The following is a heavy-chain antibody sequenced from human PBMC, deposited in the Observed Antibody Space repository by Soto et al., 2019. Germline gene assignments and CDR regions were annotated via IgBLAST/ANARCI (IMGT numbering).Heavy chain of an antibody. CDR1: GYSFTSYW. CDR3: AGVIQLWAEGAFDI. CDR2: IYPGDSDT. D-gene: IGHD5-18*01. V-gene: IGHV5-51*01. J-gene: IGHJ3*02. Sequence: GESLKISCKGSGYSFTSYWIGGVRQMPGKGLEWMGIIYPGDSDTRYSPSFQGQVTTSADKSISTAYLQWSSLKASDTAMYYCAGVIQLWAEGAFDIWGQGTMVSVSS.